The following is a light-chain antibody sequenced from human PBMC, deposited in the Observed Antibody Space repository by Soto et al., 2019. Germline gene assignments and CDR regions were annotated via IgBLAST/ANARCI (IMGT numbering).Light chain of an antibody. CDR3: QQYDNWPT. CDR2: GAS. Sequence: EIVLTQSPGTLSLSPGERVTLSCRASQSVSSSYLAWYQRKPGQAPRLLIYGASTRATGIPARFSGSGSGTEFTLTISSLQSEDFAVYYCQQYDNWPTFGQGTKVDI. V-gene: IGKV3-15*01. J-gene: IGKJ1*01. CDR1: QSVSSSY.